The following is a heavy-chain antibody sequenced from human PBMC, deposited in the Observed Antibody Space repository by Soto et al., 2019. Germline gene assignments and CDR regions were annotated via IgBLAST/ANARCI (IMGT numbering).Heavy chain of an antibody. CDR3: ARDLRYNWNYGLLDP. J-gene: IGHJ5*02. CDR2: IYYSGST. V-gene: IGHV4-30-4*01. D-gene: IGHD1-7*01. CDR1: GGSISSGDYY. Sequence: SETLSLTCTVSGGSISSGDYYWSWIRQPPGKGLEWIGYIYYSGSTYYNPSLKSRVTISVDTSKNQSSLKLSSVTAADTAVYYCARDLRYNWNYGLLDPWGQGTLVTVSS.